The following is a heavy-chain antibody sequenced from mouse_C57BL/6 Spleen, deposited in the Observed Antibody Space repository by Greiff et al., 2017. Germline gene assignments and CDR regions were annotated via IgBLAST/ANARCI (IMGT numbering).Heavy chain of an antibody. CDR1: GYTFTSYG. D-gene: IGHD1-2*01. CDR2: IYPRSGNT. CDR3: ARSKITTAEGYFDV. Sequence: QVQLQQSGAELARPGASVKLSCKASGYTFTSYGISWVKQRTGQGLEWIGEIYPRSGNTYYNEKFKGKATLTADKSSSTAYMELRSLTSEDSAVYFCARSKITTAEGYFDVWGTGTTVTVSS. V-gene: IGHV1-81*01. J-gene: IGHJ1*03.